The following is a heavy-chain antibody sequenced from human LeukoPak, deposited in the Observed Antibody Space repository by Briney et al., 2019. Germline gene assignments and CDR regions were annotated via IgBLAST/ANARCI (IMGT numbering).Heavy chain of an antibody. J-gene: IGHJ6*03. CDR3: ARGRFNWNYYYYMDV. CDR1: GYTFTSYG. CDR2: ISAYNGNT. Sequence: ASVKVSCKASGYTFTSYGISWVRQAPGQGLEWMGWISAYNGNTNYAQKLQGRVTMTTDTSTSTAYMELRSLRSDDTAVYYCARGRFNWNYYYYMDVWGKGTTVTVSS. D-gene: IGHD1-20*01. V-gene: IGHV1-18*01.